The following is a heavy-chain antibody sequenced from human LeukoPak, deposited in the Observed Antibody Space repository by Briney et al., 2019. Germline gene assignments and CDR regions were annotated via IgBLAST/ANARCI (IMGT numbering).Heavy chain of an antibody. CDR2: ISSGTSTI. Sequence: GSLRLSCAASGFTFSDYNMNWVRQPPGKGLEWVSYISSGTSTIYYADSVKGRFTISRDNDRNSLYLQMNSLRAEDTAVYYCARAYSGYTYGYHYWGQGTLVTVSS. J-gene: IGHJ4*02. CDR1: GFTFSDYN. CDR3: ARAYSGYTYGYHY. V-gene: IGHV3-48*01. D-gene: IGHD5-18*01.